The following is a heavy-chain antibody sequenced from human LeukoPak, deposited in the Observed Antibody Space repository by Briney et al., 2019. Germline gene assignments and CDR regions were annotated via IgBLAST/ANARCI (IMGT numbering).Heavy chain of an antibody. Sequence: SETLSLTCTVSGGSISSSSYYWGWIRQPPGKGLEWIGSIYYSGSTYYNPSLKSRVTISVDTSKNQFSLKLSSVTAADTAVYYCARRDSSGWSVFDYWGQGTLVTVSS. V-gene: IGHV4-39*01. D-gene: IGHD6-19*01. J-gene: IGHJ4*02. CDR2: IYYSGST. CDR1: GGSISSSSYY. CDR3: ARRDSSGWSVFDY.